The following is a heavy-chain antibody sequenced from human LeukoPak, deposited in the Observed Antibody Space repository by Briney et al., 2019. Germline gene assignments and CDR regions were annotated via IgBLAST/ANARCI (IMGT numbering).Heavy chain of an antibody. D-gene: IGHD2-15*01. CDR2: IGTAGDT. CDR3: ARAADYYYYMDV. Sequence: GGSLRLSCAASGFTFSSYDMHWVRQATGKGLEWVSAIGTAGDTYYPGSVKGRFTISRDESKNTLYLQMNSLRAEDTALYYCARAADYYYYMDVWGKGTTVTVSS. J-gene: IGHJ6*03. CDR1: GFTFSSYD. V-gene: IGHV3-13*01.